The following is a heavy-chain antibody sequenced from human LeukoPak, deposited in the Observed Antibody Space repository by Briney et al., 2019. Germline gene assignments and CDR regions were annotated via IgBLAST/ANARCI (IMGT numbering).Heavy chain of an antibody. D-gene: IGHD3-3*01. J-gene: IGHJ3*02. CDR1: GFTFSSYG. V-gene: IGHV3-30*02. Sequence: PGGSLRLSCAASGFTFSSYGMHWVRQAPGKGLEWVAFIRYDGSNKYYADSVKGRFTISRDNSKNTLYLQMNSLRAEDTAVCYCAKAGAQYYDFWSGSPGDAFDIWGQGTMVTVSS. CDR2: IRYDGSNK. CDR3: AKAGAQYYDFWSGSPGDAFDI.